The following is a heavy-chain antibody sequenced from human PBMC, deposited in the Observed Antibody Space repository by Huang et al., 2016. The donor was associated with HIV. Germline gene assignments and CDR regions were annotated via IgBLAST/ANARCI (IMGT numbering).Heavy chain of an antibody. V-gene: IGHV1-8*01. D-gene: IGHD6-6*01. CDR1: GYSFASYD. CDR2: MNPNSGNT. J-gene: IGHJ4*02. CDR3: VRGWYIAALPYFDY. Sequence: QVQLVQSGAEVRKPGASVKVSCEASGYSFASYDINWVRQDTGQGLEWRGGMNPNSGNTGDAQKFQGRVTMTRNTSISTAYIELSSLRSEDTAKYFCVRGWYIAALPYFDYWGQGTLVTVSS.